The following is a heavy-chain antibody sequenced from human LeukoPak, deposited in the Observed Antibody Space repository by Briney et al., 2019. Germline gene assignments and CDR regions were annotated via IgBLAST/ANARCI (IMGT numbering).Heavy chain of an antibody. CDR1: GFTFSSYG. D-gene: IGHD2-15*01. V-gene: IGHV3-30*03. Sequence: EPGGSLRLSCAASGFTFSSYGMHWVRQAPGKGPEWVAVISYDGSNKYYADSVKGRFTISRDNSKNTLYLQMNSLRAEDTAVYYCGRGPKAGGPHHDMDVWGRGTTVTVSS. CDR2: ISYDGSNK. CDR3: GRGPKAGGPHHDMDV. J-gene: IGHJ6*02.